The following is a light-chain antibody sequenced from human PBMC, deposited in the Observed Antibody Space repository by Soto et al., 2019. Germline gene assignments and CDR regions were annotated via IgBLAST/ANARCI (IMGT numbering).Light chain of an antibody. V-gene: IGKV1-17*01. CDR3: LQHNSYPQT. CDR2: AAS. Sequence: DIQMTQSPSSLSASVRDRVTITCRASQGVGNDLGWYQQQPGKAPKRLIYAASSLQSGVPSRFSGSGSVTEFTLTISSLQPEDFATYYCLQHNSYPQTFGQGTKVEIK. J-gene: IGKJ1*01. CDR1: QGVGND.